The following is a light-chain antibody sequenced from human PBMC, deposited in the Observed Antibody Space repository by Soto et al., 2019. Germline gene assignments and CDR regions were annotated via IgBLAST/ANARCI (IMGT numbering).Light chain of an antibody. CDR1: QDISNN. CDR3: QQYDNIYLT. J-gene: IGKJ4*01. Sequence: DIQMTQSPSSLSASVGDRVAITCQASQDISNNLNWYQQKPGKAPKLLISDASNLEAGVPSRFSGSRSGTYLTFTITGLQPEDIAAYYCQQYDNIYLTFGGGTKVEIK. V-gene: IGKV1-33*01. CDR2: DAS.